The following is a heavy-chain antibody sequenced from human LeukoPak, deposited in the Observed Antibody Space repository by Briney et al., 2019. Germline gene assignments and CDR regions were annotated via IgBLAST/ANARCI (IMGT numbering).Heavy chain of an antibody. CDR2: VWYDGSDK. D-gene: IGHD2-8*02. Sequence: GGSLRLSCAASGFSFSRHGMHWLRQAPGKGLEWVAVVWYDGSDKFYADSVKGRFTISRDNSRNTLYLQMNSVRAEDAAVYYCARHDCTGGSCYPRAFDYWGQGTLVAVSS. J-gene: IGHJ4*02. CDR1: GFSFSRHG. CDR3: ARHDCTGGSCYPRAFDY. V-gene: IGHV3-33*01.